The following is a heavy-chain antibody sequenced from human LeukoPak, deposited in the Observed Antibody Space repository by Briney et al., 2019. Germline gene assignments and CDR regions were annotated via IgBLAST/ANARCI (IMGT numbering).Heavy chain of an antibody. CDR3: ARGLVGAIDY. D-gene: IGHD1-26*01. J-gene: IGHJ4*02. Sequence: PSETLSLTCTVSGGSISSSSYYWGWIRQPPGKGLEWIGSIYYSGSTYYNPSLKSRVTISVDTSKNQFSLKLSSVTAADTAVYYCARGLVGAIDYWGQGTLVTVSS. CDR1: GGSISSSSYY. V-gene: IGHV4-39*01. CDR2: IYYSGST.